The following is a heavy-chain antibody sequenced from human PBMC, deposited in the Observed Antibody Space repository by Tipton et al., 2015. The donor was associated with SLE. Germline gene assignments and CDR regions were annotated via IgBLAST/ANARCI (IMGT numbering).Heavy chain of an antibody. CDR1: GFTFSSYA. D-gene: IGHD6-19*01. V-gene: IGHV3-23*01. CDR3: ARGRYSSGCMDV. Sequence: SLRLSCAASGFTFSSYAMSWVRQAPGKGLEWVSAISGSGGSTYYADSVKGRFTISRDNSKNTLYLQMNSLRAEDTAVYYCARGRYSSGCMDVWGQGTTVTVSS. J-gene: IGHJ6*02. CDR2: ISGSGGST.